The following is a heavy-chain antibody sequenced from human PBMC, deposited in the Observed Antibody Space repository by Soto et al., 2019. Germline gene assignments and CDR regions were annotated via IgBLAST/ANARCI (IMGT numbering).Heavy chain of an antibody. J-gene: IGHJ6*02. V-gene: IGHV1-69*12. CDR2: IIPIFGTA. CDR3: ARQGPALRDYYYGMDV. D-gene: IGHD3-9*01. Sequence: QVQLVQSGAEVKKPGSSVKVSCKASGGTFSRYAISWVRQAPGQGLEWMGGIIPIFGTANYAQKFQGRVTITADESTSTAYMELSSLRSEDTAVYYCARQGPALRDYYYGMDVWGQGTTVTVSS. CDR1: GGTFSRYA.